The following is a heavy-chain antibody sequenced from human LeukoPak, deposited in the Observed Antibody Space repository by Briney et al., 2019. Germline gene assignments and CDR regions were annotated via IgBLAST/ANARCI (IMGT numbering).Heavy chain of an antibody. Sequence: PGGSLRLSCAVSGFTLSDYGMSWVRQAPGKGLEWVARISRGGSSPNYADSVQGRFTISRDNSKNTLYLQMNSLRAEDTAVYYCAKRGVVIRVILVGFHKEAYYFGSWGGGGLVAV. V-gene: IGHV3-23*03. CDR2: ISRGGSSP. J-gene: IGHJ4*02. CDR3: AKRGVVIRVILVGFHKEAYYFGS. CDR1: GFTLSDYG. D-gene: IGHD2-21*01.